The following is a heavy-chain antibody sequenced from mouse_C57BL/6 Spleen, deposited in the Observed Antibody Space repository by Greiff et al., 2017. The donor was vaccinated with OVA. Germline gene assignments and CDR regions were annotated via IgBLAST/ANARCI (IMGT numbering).Heavy chain of an antibody. V-gene: IGHV6-3*01. CDR2: IRLKSDNYAT. Sequence: EVQGVESGGGLVQPGGSMKLSCVASGFTFSNYWMNWVRQSPEKGLEWVAQIRLKSDNYATHYAESVKGRFTISRDDSKSSVYLQMNNLRAEDTGIYYCTVYSNYAYYYAMDYWGQGTSVTVSS. CDR3: TVYSNYAYYYAMDY. J-gene: IGHJ4*01. D-gene: IGHD2-5*01. CDR1: GFTFSNYW.